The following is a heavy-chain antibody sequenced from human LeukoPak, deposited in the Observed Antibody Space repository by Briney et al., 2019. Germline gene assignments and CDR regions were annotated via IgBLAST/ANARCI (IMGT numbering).Heavy chain of an antibody. Sequence: PSETLSLTCAVYGGSFSGYYWSWIRQPPGKGLEWIGEINHSGSTNYNPSLKSRVTISVDTSKNQFSLKLSSVTAADTAVYYRARGRGSHDYWGQGTLVTVSS. CDR2: INHSGST. V-gene: IGHV4-34*01. CDR1: GGSFSGYY. CDR3: ARGRGSHDY. J-gene: IGHJ4*02. D-gene: IGHD3-16*01.